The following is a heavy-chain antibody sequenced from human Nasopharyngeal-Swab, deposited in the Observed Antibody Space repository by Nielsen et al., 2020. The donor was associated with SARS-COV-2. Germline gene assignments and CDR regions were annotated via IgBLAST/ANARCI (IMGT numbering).Heavy chain of an antibody. CDR2: INAGNGNT. CDR3: ARVQLGGRYCSSTSCYGWGFDP. J-gene: IGHJ5*02. D-gene: IGHD2-2*01. V-gene: IGHV1-3*01. Sequence: WVRQAPGQRLEWMGWINAGNGNTKYSQKFQGRVTITRDTSASTAYMELSSLRSEDTAVYYCARVQLGGRYCSSTSCYGWGFDPWGQGTLVTVSS.